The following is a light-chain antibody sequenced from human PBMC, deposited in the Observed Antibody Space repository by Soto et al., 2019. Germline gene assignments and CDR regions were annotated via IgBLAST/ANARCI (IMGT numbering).Light chain of an antibody. CDR3: QQSFTTPYT. J-gene: IGKJ5*01. V-gene: IGKV1-39*01. CDR2: TAA. CDR1: QSISSW. Sequence: IQMTQSPSTLSASVGDRVTITCRASQSISSWLAWYQQKPGKAPKLLVSTAASLRSGVPSRFSGRASGTDFALTISSLQPEDFATYYRQQSFTTPYTFGQGTRLEIK.